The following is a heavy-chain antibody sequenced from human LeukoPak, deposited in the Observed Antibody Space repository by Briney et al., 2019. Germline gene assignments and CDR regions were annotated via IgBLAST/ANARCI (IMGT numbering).Heavy chain of an antibody. CDR2: IYYSGST. CDR3: ARHERDASLDHALDI. V-gene: IGHV4-59*08. J-gene: IGHJ3*02. D-gene: IGHD5-24*01. Sequence: SETLSLTCTVSGGSISSYYRSWIRQPPGKGLEWIGYIYYSGSTSYNPSLKSRVTILVDTSKNQFSLKLSSVTAADTAVYYCARHERDASLDHALDIWGQGTMVTVSS. CDR1: GGSISSYY.